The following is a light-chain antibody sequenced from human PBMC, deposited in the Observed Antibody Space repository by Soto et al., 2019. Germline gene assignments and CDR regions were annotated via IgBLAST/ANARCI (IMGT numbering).Light chain of an antibody. CDR1: QSVSSN. CDR2: GAS. CDR3: QQHNNWPAT. J-gene: IGKJ1*01. V-gene: IGKV3-15*01. Sequence: EIVMTQSPATLSVSPGERATLSCRASQSVSSNLAWYQQKPGQAPRLLIYGASNRATGIPARFSGSGSGTDFTLTISSLQSEDFAVYYCQQHNNWPATFGQGTKVDIK.